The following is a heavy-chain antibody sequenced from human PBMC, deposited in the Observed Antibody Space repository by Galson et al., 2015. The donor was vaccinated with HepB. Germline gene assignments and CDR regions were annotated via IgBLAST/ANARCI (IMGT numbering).Heavy chain of an antibody. J-gene: IGHJ5*02. CDR2: ISAYNGNT. CDR1: GYTFTRYG. Sequence: SVKVSCKASGYTFTRYGISWVRQAPGQGLEWMGWISAYNGNTNYAQKLQGRVTMTTDTSTSTAYMELRSLRSDDTAVYYCARVRGVIVVVTAMYWFDPWGQGTLVTVSS. D-gene: IGHD2-21*02. CDR3: ARVRGVIVVVTAMYWFDP. V-gene: IGHV1-18*04.